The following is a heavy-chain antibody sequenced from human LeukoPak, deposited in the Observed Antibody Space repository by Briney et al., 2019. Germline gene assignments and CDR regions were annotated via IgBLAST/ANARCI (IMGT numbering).Heavy chain of an antibody. D-gene: IGHD6-19*01. Sequence: ASVKVSCKASGYTLSQYAMHWVRQAPGQRPEWMGWINSGNSNTKYDQKFQGRVTITRDTSADTAYMELSSLRSEDTAVYYCAREQWLGSFYYYYYGLDVWGQGTTVTVSS. J-gene: IGHJ6*02. CDR1: GYTLSQYA. CDR2: INSGNSNT. V-gene: IGHV1-3*04. CDR3: AREQWLGSFYYYYYGLDV.